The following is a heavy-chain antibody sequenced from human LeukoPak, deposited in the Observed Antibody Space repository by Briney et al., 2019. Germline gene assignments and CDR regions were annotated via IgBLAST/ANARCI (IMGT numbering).Heavy chain of an antibody. V-gene: IGHV3-23*01. CDR2: ISGSGGST. J-gene: IGHJ4*02. CDR3: TTLVVPADKSDYFDY. D-gene: IGHD2-2*01. CDR1: GFTFSSYG. Sequence: GGTLRLSCAASGFTFSSYGMSWVRQAPGKGLEWVSAISGSGGSTYYADSVKGRFTISRDNSKNTLYLQMNSLRAEDTAVYYCTTLVVPADKSDYFDYWGQGTLVTVSS.